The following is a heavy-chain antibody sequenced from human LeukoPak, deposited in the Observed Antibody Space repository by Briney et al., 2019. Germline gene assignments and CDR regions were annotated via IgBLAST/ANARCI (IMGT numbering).Heavy chain of an antibody. CDR2: INPIFGTA. Sequence: SVKVSCKASGGTFSSYAIIWLRQAPGQGLEWMGGINPIFGTANYAQKFQGRVMITADESTSTAYMELSSLRSEDTALFYCARDSGMVRGLLTYYYMDVWGQGITVTISS. CDR3: ARDSGMVRGLLTYYYMDV. J-gene: IGHJ6*03. CDR1: GGTFSSYA. V-gene: IGHV1-69*13. D-gene: IGHD3-10*01.